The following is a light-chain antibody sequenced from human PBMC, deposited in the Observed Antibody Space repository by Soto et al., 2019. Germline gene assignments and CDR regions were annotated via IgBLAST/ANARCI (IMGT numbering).Light chain of an antibody. CDR3: LLYYGGQLGV. CDR1: TGAVTSGYY. V-gene: IGLV7-43*01. Sequence: QTVVTQEPSLTVSPGGTVXLTCASSTGAVTSGYYPNWFQQKPGQAPRALIYSTSNKYSWTPARFSGSLLGGKAALTLSGVQPEDEAEYYCLLYYGGQLGVFGGGTKLTVL. J-gene: IGLJ2*01. CDR2: STS.